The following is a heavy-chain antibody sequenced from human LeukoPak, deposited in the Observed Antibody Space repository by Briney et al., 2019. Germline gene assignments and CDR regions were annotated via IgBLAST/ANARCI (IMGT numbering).Heavy chain of an antibody. D-gene: IGHD1-26*01. CDR2: MYYNGNT. CDR3: ARGVAGSGSTPNY. Sequence: PSETLSLTCTVSGGSISSYYWIWIRQPPGKGLEWIGFMYYNGNTKYNPSLKSRVTISEDSSKSQSSLKLTSVTAADTAVYYCARGVAGSGSTPNYWGQGTQVTVSS. CDR1: GGSISSYY. V-gene: IGHV4-59*01. J-gene: IGHJ4*02.